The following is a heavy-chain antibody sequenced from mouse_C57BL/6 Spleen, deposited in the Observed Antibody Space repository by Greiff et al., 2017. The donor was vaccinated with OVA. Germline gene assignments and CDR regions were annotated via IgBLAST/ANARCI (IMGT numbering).Heavy chain of an antibody. CDR1: GIDFSRYW. CDR3: ARRFYDGYPHWYFDV. CDR2: INPDSSTI. J-gene: IGHJ1*03. V-gene: IGHV4-1*01. Sequence: AAPGIDFSRYWMSWVRRAPGKGLEWIGEINPDSSTINYAPSLKDKFIISRDNAKNTLYLQMSKVRSEDTALYYCARRFYDGYPHWYFDVWGTGTTVTVSS. D-gene: IGHD2-3*01.